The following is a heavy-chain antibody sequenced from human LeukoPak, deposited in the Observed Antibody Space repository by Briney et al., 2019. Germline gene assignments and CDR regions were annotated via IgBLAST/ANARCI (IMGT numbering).Heavy chain of an antibody. CDR2: ISGSGGST. CDR1: GFTFSSYA. V-gene: IGHV3-23*01. D-gene: IGHD6-13*01. J-gene: IGHJ5*02. Sequence: GGSLRLSCAASGFTFSSYAMSWVRQAPGKGLEWVSAISGSGGSTYYADSVKGRFTISRDNSKNTLYLQMNSLRAEDTAVYYCARDREQQLAYNWFDPWGQGTLVTVSS. CDR3: ARDREQQLAYNWFDP.